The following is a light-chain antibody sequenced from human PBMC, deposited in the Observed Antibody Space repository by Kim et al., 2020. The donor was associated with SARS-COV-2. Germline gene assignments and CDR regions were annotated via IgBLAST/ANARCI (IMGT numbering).Light chain of an antibody. Sequence: GQSITISCTGTSSDVGDYNYVSWYQQHPGKAPKLMIYDVIKRPSGVSNRFSGSKSGNAASLTISGLQAEDEADYYCTSYRSSSTYVFGTGTKVTVL. CDR2: DVI. V-gene: IGLV2-14*04. CDR1: SSDVGDYNY. J-gene: IGLJ1*01. CDR3: TSYRSSSTYV.